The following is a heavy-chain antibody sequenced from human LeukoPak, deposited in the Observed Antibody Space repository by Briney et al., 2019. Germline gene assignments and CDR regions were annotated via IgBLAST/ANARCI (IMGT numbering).Heavy chain of an antibody. V-gene: IGHV3-23*01. J-gene: IGHJ4*02. D-gene: IGHD3-10*01. CDR1: GFTFSSYA. Sequence: PGGSLRLSCAASGFTFSSYAMTWVRQAPGKGLEWVSVISSSGGSTYYADSVKGRFTISRDNSRNTLYLQMNSLRAEDTAVYYCAKDRSGSGTYYPDYWGQGTLVTVSS. CDR2: ISSSGGST. CDR3: AKDRSGSGTYYPDY.